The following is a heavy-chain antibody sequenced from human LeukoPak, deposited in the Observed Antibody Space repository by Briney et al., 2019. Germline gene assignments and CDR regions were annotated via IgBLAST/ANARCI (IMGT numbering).Heavy chain of an antibody. D-gene: IGHD3-10*02. CDR2: ISYDGSNK. CDR3: AELGITMIGGV. CDR1: GSTFSSYA. Sequence: GGSLRLSCAASGSTFSSYAMHWVRQAPGKGLEWVAVISYDGSNKYYADSVKGRFTISRDNSKNTLYLQMNSLRAEDTAVYYCAELGITMIGGVWGKGTTVTISS. V-gene: IGHV3-30*04. J-gene: IGHJ6*04.